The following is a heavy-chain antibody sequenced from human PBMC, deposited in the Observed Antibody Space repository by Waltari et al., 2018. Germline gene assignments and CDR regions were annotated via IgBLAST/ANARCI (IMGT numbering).Heavy chain of an antibody. V-gene: IGHV3-7*01. CDR1: TLTFGGCW. J-gene: IGHJ5*01. Sequence: EVHLVDSGGVLVQPGGSLRLSCAASTLTFGGCWVAWVRQAPGKGLERVAAIYPDGSKTEYADALRGRFTISRDNAKNTVYLQMNSLRAEDRAVYYCVRGHGWFDYWGQGTLVSVSS. CDR2: IYPDGSKT. CDR3: VRGHGWFDY.